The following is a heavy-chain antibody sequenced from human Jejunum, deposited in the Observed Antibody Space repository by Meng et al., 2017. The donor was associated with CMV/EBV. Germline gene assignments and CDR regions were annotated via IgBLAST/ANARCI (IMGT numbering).Heavy chain of an antibody. CDR1: CYTFTNYG. Sequence: AHVVQGGGDVKKPGASVKVSHKASCYTFTNYGITWVRQAPGQGLEWMGWINAYNGDTNYAQTLQGRVTMTTDTSTSTAYMELRSLRSDDTAVYYCARVEVGITSGDYWGQGTLVTVSS. CDR3: ARVEVGITSGDY. D-gene: IGHD1-26*01. CDR2: INAYNGDT. J-gene: IGHJ4*02. V-gene: IGHV1-18*01.